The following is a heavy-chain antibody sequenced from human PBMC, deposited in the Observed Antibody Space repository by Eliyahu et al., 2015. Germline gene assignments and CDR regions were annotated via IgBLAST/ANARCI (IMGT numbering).Heavy chain of an antibody. CDR1: GFPFXXXX. CDR2: ISYDGSNK. V-gene: IGHV3-30-3*01. J-gene: IGHJ6*02. D-gene: IGHD2-15*01. Sequence: QVQLVESGGGVVQPGRSLRLSCAASGFPFXXXXXXWVXXAPGKGLEWVAVISYDGSNKYYADSVKGRFTISRDNSKNTLYLQMNSLRAEDTAVYYCARALPTPDIVVVVAAHPHYYGMDVWGQGTTVTVSS. CDR3: ARALPTPDIVVVVAAHPHYYGMDV.